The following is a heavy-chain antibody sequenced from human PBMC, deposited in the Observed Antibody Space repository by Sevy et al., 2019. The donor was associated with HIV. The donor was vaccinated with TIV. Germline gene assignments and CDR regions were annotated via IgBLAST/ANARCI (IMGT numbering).Heavy chain of an antibody. D-gene: IGHD3-22*01. CDR3: TRPRSAYYYDSSGYYPVSYY. CDR2: IRSKAYGGTT. CDR1: GFTFGDYA. J-gene: IGHJ4*02. V-gene: IGHV3-49*03. Sequence: GGSLRLSCTASGFTFGDYAMSWFHQAPGKGLEWVGFIRSKAYGGTTEYAASVKGRFTISRDDSKSIAYLQMNSLKTEDTAVYYCTRPRSAYYYDSSGYYPVSYYWGQGTLVTVSS.